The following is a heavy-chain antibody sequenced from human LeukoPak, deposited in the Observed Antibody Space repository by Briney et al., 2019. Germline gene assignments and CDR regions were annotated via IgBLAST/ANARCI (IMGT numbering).Heavy chain of an antibody. V-gene: IGHV3-11*04. CDR1: GFTFSDYY. Sequence: NAGGSLRLSCAASGFTFSDYYMSWIRQAPGKGLEWVSYISSSGSTIYYADSVKGRFTISRDNAKNSLYLQMNSLRAEDTAVYYCARRSLLGLVLDYWGQGTLVTVSS. D-gene: IGHD6-19*01. CDR2: ISSSGSTI. CDR3: ARRSLLGLVLDY. J-gene: IGHJ4*02.